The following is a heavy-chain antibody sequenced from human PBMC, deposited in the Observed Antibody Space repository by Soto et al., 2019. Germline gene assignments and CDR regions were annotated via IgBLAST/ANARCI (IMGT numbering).Heavy chain of an antibody. J-gene: IGHJ4*02. CDR3: ARGPGSSGWYVDY. D-gene: IGHD6-19*01. CDR2: IWHDGSNK. CDR1: GFTLSSSG. Sequence: QVQLVESGGGVVQPGRSLRLSCAASGFTLSSSGMHWVRQAPGKGLEWVALIWHDGSNKNYADSVKGRFMISRDNSKNMLYLQMTSLRAEDTAVYYCARGPGSSGWYVDYWGQGTLVTVSS. V-gene: IGHV3-33*01.